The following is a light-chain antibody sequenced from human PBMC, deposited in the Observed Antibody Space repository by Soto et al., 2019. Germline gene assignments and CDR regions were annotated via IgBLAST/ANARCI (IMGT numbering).Light chain of an antibody. CDR3: QQRSNWPWT. V-gene: IGKV3-11*01. Sequence: EIVLTQSPATLSLSPGERATLSCRAGQSVSSYLAWYQQKPGQAPRLLIYDASNRATGIPARFSGSGSGTDFTLTISSLEPEDFAVYYCQQRSNWPWTFGKGAKVEIK. J-gene: IGKJ1*01. CDR2: DAS. CDR1: QSVSSY.